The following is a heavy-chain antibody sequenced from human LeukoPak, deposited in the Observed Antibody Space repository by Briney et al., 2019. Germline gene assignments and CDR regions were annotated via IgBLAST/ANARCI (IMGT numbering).Heavy chain of an antibody. CDR1: GFTVSSNY. CDR3: AREQEGYYMDV. CDR2: IYSGGST. V-gene: IGHV3-66*01. Sequence: GGSLRLSCAASGFTVSSNYMSWVRQAPGKGLEWVSVIYSGGSTYYSDSVKGRFTISRDNSKNTLYLQMNSLRAEDTAVYYCAREQEGYYMDVWGKGTTVTISS. J-gene: IGHJ6*03.